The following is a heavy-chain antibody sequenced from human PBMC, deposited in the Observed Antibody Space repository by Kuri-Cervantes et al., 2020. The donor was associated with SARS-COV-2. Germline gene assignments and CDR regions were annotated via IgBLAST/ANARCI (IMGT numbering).Heavy chain of an antibody. Sequence: GESLKISCAASGFTFSSYSMNWVRQAPGKGLEWVAVISYDGSNKYYADSVKGRFTISRDNAKNSLYLQMNSLRAEDTALYYCAKEMERGRFSSSDYWGQGTLVTVSS. CDR3: AKEMERGRFSSSDY. J-gene: IGHJ4*02. CDR1: GFTFSSYS. V-gene: IGHV3-30*05. CDR2: ISYDGSNK. D-gene: IGHD2-8*01.